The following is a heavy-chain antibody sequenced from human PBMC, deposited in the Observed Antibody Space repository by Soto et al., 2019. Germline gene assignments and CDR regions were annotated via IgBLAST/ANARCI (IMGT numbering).Heavy chain of an antibody. D-gene: IGHD1-7*01. CDR1: GYSFTSHG. CDR3: ARDPRPTGRNYHFDF. V-gene: IGHV1-18*04. Sequence: ASVKVSCKASGYSFTSHGISWVRQPPGQGLEWMGWSSAYNGNTNYAQKLQGRVTMTTDTSTSTAYMELRSLRSDDTAVYYCARDPRPTGRNYHFDFWGQGTLVTVSS. J-gene: IGHJ4*02. CDR2: SSAYNGNT.